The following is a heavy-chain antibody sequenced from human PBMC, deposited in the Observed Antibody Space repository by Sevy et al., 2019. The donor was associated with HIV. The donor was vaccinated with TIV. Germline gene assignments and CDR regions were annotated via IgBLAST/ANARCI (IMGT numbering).Heavy chain of an antibody. D-gene: IGHD4-4*01. Sequence: GGSLRFSCAASGFTFSSYGMHWVRQAPGKGLEWVTVISYDGSKKYYADSVKGRFTISRDNSKNTIYLQMNSLRPEDTAVYYCAKDGRRGNLNPGLHRGQGTLVTVSS. V-gene: IGHV3-30*18. CDR2: ISYDGSKK. J-gene: IGHJ4*02. CDR3: AKDGRRGNLNPGLH. CDR1: GFTFSSYG.